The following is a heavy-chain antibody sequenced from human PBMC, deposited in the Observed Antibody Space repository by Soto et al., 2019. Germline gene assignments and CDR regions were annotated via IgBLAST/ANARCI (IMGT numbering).Heavy chain of an antibody. CDR3: ADLAYSSAWV. J-gene: IGHJ4*02. CDR1: GFTFTTSA. D-gene: IGHD6-19*01. CDR2: IVVGSGTT. Sequence: SVKVSCKASGFTFTTSAVQCVRQARGQRLEWIGWIVVGSGTTNYAQRFQERVTITRDMSTSTAYMELSSLRSEDTAVYYCADLAYSSAWVWGQGTVVTVSS. V-gene: IGHV1-58*01.